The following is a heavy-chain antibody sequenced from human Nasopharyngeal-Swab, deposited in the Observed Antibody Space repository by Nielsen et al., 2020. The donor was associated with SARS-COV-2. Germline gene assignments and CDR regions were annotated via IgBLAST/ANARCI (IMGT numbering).Heavy chain of an antibody. V-gene: IGHV3-30*03. D-gene: IGHD6-19*01. CDR1: GFTFSSYG. CDR3: ARGNQWLRYAFDI. J-gene: IGHJ3*02. Sequence: GGSLRLSCAASGFTFSSYGMHWVRQAPGKGLEWEAFISNDGSDKYYPGSVKGRFTISRENAKNSLYLQMNSLRAGDTAVYYCARGNQWLRYAFDIWGQGTMVTVSS. CDR2: ISNDGSDK.